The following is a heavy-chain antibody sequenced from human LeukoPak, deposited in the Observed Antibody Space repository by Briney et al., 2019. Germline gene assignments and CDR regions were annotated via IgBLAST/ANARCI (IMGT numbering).Heavy chain of an antibody. Sequence: GGSLRLSCAASGFTFSDYCMSRIRQAPGKGLEWVSYISSSGSTIYYADSVKGRFTISRDNAKNSLYLQMNSLRAEDTAVYYCARGGYSSSFGYYYYYMDVWGKGTTVTVSS. CDR3: ARGGYSSSFGYYYYYMDV. D-gene: IGHD6-6*01. CDR1: GFTFSDYC. CDR2: ISSSGSTI. V-gene: IGHV3-11*01. J-gene: IGHJ6*03.